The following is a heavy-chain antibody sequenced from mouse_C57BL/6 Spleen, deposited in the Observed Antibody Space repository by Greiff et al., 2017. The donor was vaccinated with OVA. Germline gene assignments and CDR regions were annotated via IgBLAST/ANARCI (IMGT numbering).Heavy chain of an antibody. CDR3: ARTHYSNYVTFDD. D-gene: IGHD2-5*01. V-gene: IGHV1-82*01. CDR2: IYPGDGDT. J-gene: IGHJ2*01. Sequence: VQLQQSGPELVKPGASVKISCKASGYAFSSSWMNWVKQRPGKGLEWIGRIYPGDGDTNYNGKFKGKATLTADKSSSTAYMQLSSLTSEDSAVYFCARTHYSNYVTFDDWGQGTTLTVSS. CDR1: GYAFSSSW.